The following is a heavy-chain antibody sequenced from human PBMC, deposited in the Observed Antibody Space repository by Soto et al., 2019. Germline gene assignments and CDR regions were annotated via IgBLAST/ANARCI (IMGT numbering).Heavy chain of an antibody. D-gene: IGHD6-13*01. V-gene: IGHV4-39*01. CDR3: RRSSRYSTDV. J-gene: IGHJ6*02. CDR1: GDSIRNIAY. CDR2: IYSTGNT. Sequence: SETLSLTCTVSGDSIRNIAYWGWIRQPPGKGLEWIGSIYSTGNTYYNPSLNSQVTISVDTSKNQFSLNVISVTAADTAVYYCRRSSRYSTDVWGQGTTVTVSS.